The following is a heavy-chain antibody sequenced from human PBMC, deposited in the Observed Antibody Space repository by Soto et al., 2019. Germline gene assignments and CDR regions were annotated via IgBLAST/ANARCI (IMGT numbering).Heavy chain of an antibody. J-gene: IGHJ6*03. CDR1: GFTFSSYA. V-gene: IGHV3-23*01. CDR3: AKDQAIFGVVAYYMDV. Sequence: GGSLRLSCAASGFTFSSYAMSWVRQAPGKGLEWVSAISGSGGSTYYADSVKGRFTISRDNSKNTLYLQMNSLRAEDTAVYYCAKDQAIFGVVAYYMDVWGKGTTVTVS. D-gene: IGHD3-3*01. CDR2: ISGSGGST.